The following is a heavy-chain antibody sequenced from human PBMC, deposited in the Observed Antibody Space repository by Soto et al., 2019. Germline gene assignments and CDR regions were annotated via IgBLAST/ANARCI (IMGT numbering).Heavy chain of an antibody. CDR3: AKEAGAAFKS. CDR1: GGDLTNSG. CDR2: IFPLLAMV. J-gene: IGHJ4*02. D-gene: IGHD1-26*01. V-gene: IGHV1-69*04. Sequence: QVHLVQSGAEMKKPGSSVKVSCKVSGGDLTNSGISWVRQAPGQGLEWMGGIFPLLAMVDYSQKFQGRATISADESTNTAYMDLGRLISANTAVYYCAKEAGAAFKSWGQGTLVLVSS.